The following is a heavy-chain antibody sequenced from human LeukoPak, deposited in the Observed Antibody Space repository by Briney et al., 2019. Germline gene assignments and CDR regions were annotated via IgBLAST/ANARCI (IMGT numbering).Heavy chain of an antibody. CDR2: IKQDESEK. CDR3: VREAVAGRGYYYYGMDV. CDR1: GFTFSSYW. J-gene: IGHJ6*02. V-gene: IGHV3-7*01. Sequence: PGGSLRLSCAASGFTFSSYWMSWVRRAPGKGLEWVANIKQDESEKYYVDSVKGRFTISRDNAKNSLYLQMNSLRAEDTAVYYCVREAVAGRGYYYYGMDVWGQGTTVTVSS. D-gene: IGHD6-19*01.